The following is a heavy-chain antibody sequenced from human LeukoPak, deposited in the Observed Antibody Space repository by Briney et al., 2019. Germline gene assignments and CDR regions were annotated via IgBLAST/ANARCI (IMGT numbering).Heavy chain of an antibody. CDR1: GFSFSRSW. V-gene: IGHV3-7*03. CDR3: AKIGVIGLWYFDL. D-gene: IGHD3-10*01. J-gene: IGHJ2*01. CDR2: IKQDGSEK. Sequence: GGSLRLSCAASGFSFSRSWMSWVRQAPGKGLEWVTSIKQDGSEKYYVDSVKGRFTVSRDNSKNSLYLQMNSLRAEDTAVYYCAKIGVIGLWYFDLWGRGTLATVSS.